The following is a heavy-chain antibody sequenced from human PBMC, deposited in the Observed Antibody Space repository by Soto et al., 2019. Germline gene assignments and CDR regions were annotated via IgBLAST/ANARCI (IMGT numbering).Heavy chain of an antibody. CDR2: ISGSGGST. Sequence: EVQLLESGGGLVQPGGSLRLSCAASGFTFSSYAMSWVRQAPGKGLEWVSAISGSGGSTYYADSVKGRFTISRDNSKNTLYLQMNSLTAEDTAVYYCAKDPLDYGDYVDWFDHWGQGTLVTVSS. CDR3: AKDPLDYGDYVDWFDH. D-gene: IGHD4-17*01. V-gene: IGHV3-23*01. CDR1: GFTFSSYA. J-gene: IGHJ5*02.